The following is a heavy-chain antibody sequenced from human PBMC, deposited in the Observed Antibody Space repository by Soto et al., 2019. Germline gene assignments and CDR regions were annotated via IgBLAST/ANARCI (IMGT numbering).Heavy chain of an antibody. CDR2: IKSRADDGTA. D-gene: IGHD6-13*01. CDR1: GFTFTNIW. V-gene: IGHV3-15*01. J-gene: IGHJ4*02. Sequence: GGSLRLSCAASGFTFTNIWMTWVRQAPGKGLEWVGHIKSRADDGTADYAAPLKGRFTISRDDSKNMLYLQMNSLKTEDTAVYFCATEGIASRPPFDYWGQGTLVTVSS. CDR3: ATEGIASRPPFDY.